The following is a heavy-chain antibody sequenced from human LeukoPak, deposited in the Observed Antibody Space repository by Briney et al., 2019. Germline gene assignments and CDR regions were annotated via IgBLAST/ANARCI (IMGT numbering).Heavy chain of an antibody. D-gene: IGHD3-10*01. Sequence: SQTLSLTCTVSGGSISSGGYHRSWFRQPPGKGVQWIGRVHASGSINYNPSLESRVTISVDTSRTQFSLKVTSMTAADTAVYYCARDPVDGFGFYDYWGQGTLVTVSS. J-gene: IGHJ4*02. CDR3: ARDPVDGFGFYDY. V-gene: IGHV4-61*02. CDR2: VHASGSI. CDR1: GGSISSGGYH.